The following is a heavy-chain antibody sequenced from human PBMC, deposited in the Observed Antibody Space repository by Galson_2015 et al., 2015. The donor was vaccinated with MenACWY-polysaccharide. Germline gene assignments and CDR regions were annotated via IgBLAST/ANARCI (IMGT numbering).Heavy chain of an antibody. CDR2: MNPNSGYT. J-gene: IGHJ4*02. CDR3: ARGRRDTAVAAPAAVLLDY. D-gene: IGHD6-19*01. V-gene: IGHV1-8*01. Sequence: SVKVSCKASGYTFSSYDINWVRQATGQRLEWIGWMNPNSGYTGYAQKFQGRVTMTRNTSISTAYMELSSLTSEDTAVYYCARGRRDTAVAAPAAVLLDYWGQGILVTVSS. CDR1: GYTFSSYD.